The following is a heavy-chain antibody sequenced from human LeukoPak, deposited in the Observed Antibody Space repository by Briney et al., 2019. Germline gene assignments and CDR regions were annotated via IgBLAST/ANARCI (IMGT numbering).Heavy chain of an antibody. CDR3: ARGLTYPYGSWSPYAMDV. Sequence: SETLSLTCAVYGGSFSGYYWSWIRQSPGKGLEWIGEINHSGSSINYNPSLKSRITISVDTSKNQFSLKLGSVTAADTAVYYCARGLTYPYGSWSPYAMDVWGKGTPVTVSS. CDR1: GGSFSGYY. J-gene: IGHJ6*04. D-gene: IGHD3-10*01. V-gene: IGHV4-34*01. CDR2: INHSGSSI.